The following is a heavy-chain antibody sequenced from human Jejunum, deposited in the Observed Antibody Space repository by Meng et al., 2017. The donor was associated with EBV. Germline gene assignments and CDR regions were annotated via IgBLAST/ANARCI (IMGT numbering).Heavy chain of an antibody. Sequence: QVQLVQSGAEVKKPGASVKGSCKTSGHTFTGYYVHWVRQAPGRGLEWMGRINPNSGDTNDAQKFQGRVTMTRDTSISTAYMELSSLRSDDTAVYYCAGSYCGADCNYNWCDPWGQGTLVTVSA. CDR1: GHTFTGYY. J-gene: IGHJ5*02. CDR3: AGSYCGADCNYNWCDP. D-gene: IGHD2-21*02. V-gene: IGHV1-2*06. CDR2: INPNSGDT.